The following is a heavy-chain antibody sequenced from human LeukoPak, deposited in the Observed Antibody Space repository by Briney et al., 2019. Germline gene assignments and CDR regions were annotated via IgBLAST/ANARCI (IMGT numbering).Heavy chain of an antibody. Sequence: GGSLRLSCAASGFTFRSYWMSWVRQAPGKGLEWVANIKQDGSEKYYVDSVKGRFTISRDNAKNSLYLHMNSLRAEDAAVYYCARGEGLDSYGVDYWGQGTLVTVSS. CDR2: IKQDGSEK. J-gene: IGHJ4*02. D-gene: IGHD5-18*01. V-gene: IGHV3-7*01. CDR1: GFTFRSYW. CDR3: ARGEGLDSYGVDY.